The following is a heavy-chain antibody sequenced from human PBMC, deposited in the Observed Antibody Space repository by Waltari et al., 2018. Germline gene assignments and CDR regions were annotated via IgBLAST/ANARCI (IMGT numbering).Heavy chain of an antibody. CDR2: VWHSGRS. D-gene: IGHD1-26*01. CDR3: ARGYPTFDL. Sequence: QLRLQESGSGLVKPSQTLSLTCAVSGGSISSGNFYWHWIRQPPGGGLEWIGFVWHSGRSYYNPSLKSRVTMSVETSKNQFSLKLTSVTAADTAVYFCARGYPTFDLWGQGALVTVSS. V-gene: IGHV4-30-2*01. J-gene: IGHJ4*02. CDR1: GGSISSGNFY.